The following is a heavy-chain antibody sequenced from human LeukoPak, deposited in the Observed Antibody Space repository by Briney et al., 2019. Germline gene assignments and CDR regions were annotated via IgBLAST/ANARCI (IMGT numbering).Heavy chain of an antibody. CDR2: INPNSGGT. Sequence: ASVKVSCKASGYTFTGYYMHWVRQAPGQGLEWMGWINPNSGGTNYAQEFQGRVTMTRDTSISTAYMELSRLRSDDTAVYYCARGVVGATGDFDYWGQGTLVTVSS. CDR1: GYTFTGYY. V-gene: IGHV1-2*02. D-gene: IGHD1-26*01. J-gene: IGHJ4*02. CDR3: ARGVVGATGDFDY.